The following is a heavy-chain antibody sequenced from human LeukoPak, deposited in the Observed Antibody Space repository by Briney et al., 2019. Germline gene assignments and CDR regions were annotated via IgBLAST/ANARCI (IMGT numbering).Heavy chain of an antibody. CDR1: GFTFSNYE. J-gene: IGHJ4*02. Sequence: GGSLRLSCAASGFTFSNYEMNWVRQAPGKGLEWVSYISSSGSTIYYADSVKGRFTISRDNAKNSLYLQMNSLRAEDTAVYYCARDVTYYYGSGSHYWGQGTLVTVSS. CDR3: ARDVTYYYGSGSHY. V-gene: IGHV3-48*03. CDR2: ISSSGSTI. D-gene: IGHD3-10*01.